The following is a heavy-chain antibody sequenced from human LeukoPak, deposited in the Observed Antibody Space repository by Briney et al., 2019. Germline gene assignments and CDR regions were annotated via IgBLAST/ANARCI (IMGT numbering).Heavy chain of an antibody. CDR2: IGAGGTFT. CDR1: GFTFSSYA. CDR3: AKDHDYTTYGYYFDY. Sequence: PGGSLRLSCTASGFTFSSYAMNWVRQAPGKGLEWVSGIGAGGTFTYYADSVKGRFTISRDNSRSTLYLQMNSLRADDTAVYYCAKDHDYTTYGYYFDYWGQGTLVTVSS. D-gene: IGHD4-11*01. V-gene: IGHV3-23*01. J-gene: IGHJ4*02.